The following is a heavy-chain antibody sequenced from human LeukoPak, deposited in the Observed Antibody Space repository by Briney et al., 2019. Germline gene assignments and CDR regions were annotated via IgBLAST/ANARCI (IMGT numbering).Heavy chain of an antibody. D-gene: IGHD1-26*01. Sequence: PSETLSLTCTVSGGSISGYYWSWIRQPPGKGLEWIAYIYYSGSTKYNPSLKSRVTISVDTSRDQFSLKLSSVTAADTVVYYCARHGGSSSSRSSFDPWGQGTLVTVSS. J-gene: IGHJ5*02. CDR2: IYYSGST. CDR1: GGSISGYY. CDR3: ARHGGSSSSRSSFDP. V-gene: IGHV4-59*08.